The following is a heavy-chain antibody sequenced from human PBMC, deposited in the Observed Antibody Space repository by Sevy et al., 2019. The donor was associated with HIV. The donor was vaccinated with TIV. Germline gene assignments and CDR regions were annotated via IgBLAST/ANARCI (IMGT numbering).Heavy chain of an antibody. V-gene: IGHV2-5*02. CDR1: GFSLSTSGVG. J-gene: IGHJ4*02. CDR3: AHSLYGDYIGGYFDY. CDR2: LYWDDNK. Sequence: SGPTLVKPTQTLTLTCTFSGFSLSTSGVGVGWIRQPPGKALEWLALLYWDDNKRYSPSLRNRLTITKDTSKNQVVLTMTNIDPVDTATYYCAHSLYGDYIGGYFDYWGQGTLVTVSS. D-gene: IGHD4-17*01.